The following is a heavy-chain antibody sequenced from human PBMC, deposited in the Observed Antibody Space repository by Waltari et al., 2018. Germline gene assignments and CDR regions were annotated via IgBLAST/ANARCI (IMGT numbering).Heavy chain of an antibody. CDR2: INPNSGGT. CDR1: GYTFTGYY. CDR3: ARERVAAAGHNWFDP. V-gene: IGHV1-2*06. J-gene: IGHJ5*02. Sequence: QVQLVQSGAEVKKPGASVKVSCKASGYTFTGYYMHWVRQAPGQGLEWMGRINPNSGGTNYAQKVQGRVTMTRDTSISTAYMELSRLRSDDTAVYYCARERVAAAGHNWFDPWGQGTLVTVSS. D-gene: IGHD6-13*01.